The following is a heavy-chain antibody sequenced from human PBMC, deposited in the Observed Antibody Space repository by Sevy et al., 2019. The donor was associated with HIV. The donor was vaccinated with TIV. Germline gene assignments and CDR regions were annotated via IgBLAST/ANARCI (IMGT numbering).Heavy chain of an antibody. CDR1: GYTFTSYG. J-gene: IGHJ4*02. CDR3: ARGDYVWGSYRDPVDY. D-gene: IGHD3-16*02. V-gene: IGHV1-18*01. Sequence: ASVKVSCKASGYTFTSYGISWVRQAPGQGLEWMGWISAYNGNTNYAQKLQGRVTMTTDTSPSIAYMELRSLGSDDTAVYYCARGDYVWGSYRDPVDYWGQGTLVTVSS. CDR2: ISAYNGNT.